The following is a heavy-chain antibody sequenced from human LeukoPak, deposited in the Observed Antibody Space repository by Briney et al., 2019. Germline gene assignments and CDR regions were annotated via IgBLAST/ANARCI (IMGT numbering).Heavy chain of an antibody. D-gene: IGHD5-18*01. CDR2: ISGSGGST. V-gene: IGHV3-23*01. CDR3: AKDHSGYSYGSDWFDP. Sequence: PGGSLRLSCAASGFTFSSYAMSWVRQAPGKGLEWVSAISGSGGSTYYADSVKGRFTISRDNSKNTLYLQMNSLRAEDTAVYYCAKDHSGYSYGSDWFDPWGQGTLVTVSS. J-gene: IGHJ5*02. CDR1: GFTFSSYA.